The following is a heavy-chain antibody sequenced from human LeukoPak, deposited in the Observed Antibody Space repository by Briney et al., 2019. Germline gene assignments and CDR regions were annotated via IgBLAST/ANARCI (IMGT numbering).Heavy chain of an antibody. CDR3: ASGRDGYNLMGRGAFDY. Sequence: GAPVKVSCKASGGTFSSYAISWVRQAPGQGLEWMGRIIPILGIANYAQKFQGRVTITADKSTSTAYMELSSLRSEDTAVYYCASGRDGYNLMGRGAFDYWGQGTLVTVSS. J-gene: IGHJ4*02. V-gene: IGHV1-69*04. D-gene: IGHD5-24*01. CDR1: GGTFSSYA. CDR2: IIPILGIA.